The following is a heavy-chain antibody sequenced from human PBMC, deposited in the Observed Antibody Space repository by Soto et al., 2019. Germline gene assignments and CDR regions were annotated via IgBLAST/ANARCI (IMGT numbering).Heavy chain of an antibody. CDR3: ARGGQLWLHTLDY. D-gene: IGHD5-18*01. CDR2: IGTAGDT. V-gene: IGHV3-13*01. Sequence: GGSLRLSCAASGFTFSSYDMHWVRQATGKGLEWVSAIGTAGDTYYPGSVKGRFTISRENAKNSLYLQMNSLRAEDTAVYYCARGGQLWLHTLDYWGQGTLVTVSS. CDR1: GFTFSSYD. J-gene: IGHJ4*02.